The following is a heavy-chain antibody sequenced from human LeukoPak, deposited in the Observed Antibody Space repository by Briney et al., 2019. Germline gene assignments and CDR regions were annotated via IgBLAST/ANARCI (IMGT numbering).Heavy chain of an antibody. V-gene: IGHV3-23*01. CDR3: AKDGMYSSSSSYYFDY. CDR1: GFTFTSYA. Sequence: PGGSLRLSCAASGFTFTSYAMSWVRQAPGKGLEWVSAISGTGGTTYYADSVKGRLTISRDNSKNTLYLQMNSLRAEDTAVYYCAKDGMYSSSSSYYFDYWGQGTLVTVSS. J-gene: IGHJ4*02. CDR2: ISGTGGTT. D-gene: IGHD6-6*01.